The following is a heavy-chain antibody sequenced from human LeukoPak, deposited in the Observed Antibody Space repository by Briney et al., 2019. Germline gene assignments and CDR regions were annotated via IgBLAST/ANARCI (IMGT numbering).Heavy chain of an antibody. V-gene: IGHV3-48*03. CDR1: GFTFSSYE. Sequence: GGSLRLSCAASGFTFSSYEMNWVRQAPGKGLEWVSYISSGGSTVHYADSVKGRFTISRDNAKNSLYLQMNSLRAEDTAVYYCARAIIVGATGIWGQGTMVTVSS. D-gene: IGHD1-26*01. CDR2: ISSGGSTV. CDR3: ARAIIVGATGI. J-gene: IGHJ3*02.